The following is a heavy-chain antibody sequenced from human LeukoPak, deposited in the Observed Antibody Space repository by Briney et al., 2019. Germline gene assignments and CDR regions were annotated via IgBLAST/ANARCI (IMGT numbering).Heavy chain of an antibody. V-gene: IGHV3-23*01. J-gene: IGHJ4*02. D-gene: IGHD1-1*01. CDR1: GFTFSSYA. CDR2: ISGSGGST. Sequence: GGSLRLSCAASGFTFSSYAMSWVRQAPGKGLEWVSAISGSGGSTYYADSVKGRFTISRDNSKNTLYLQMNSLRAEGTAVYYCAKVPPGLNEPYYFDYWGQGTLVTVSS. CDR3: AKVPPGLNEPYYFDY.